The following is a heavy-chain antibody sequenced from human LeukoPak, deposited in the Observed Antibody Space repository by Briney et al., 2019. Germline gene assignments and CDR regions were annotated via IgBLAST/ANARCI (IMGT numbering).Heavy chain of an antibody. CDR3: ARLLYGDHTYYYYYYTDV. J-gene: IGHJ6*03. Sequence: SETLSLTCTVSGGSISGYYWSWIRQPPGKGLEWIGYIYSSGSTNYNPSLKSRVTISVDTSKNQFSLKLSSVTAADTAVYYCARLLYGDHTYYYYYYTDVWGKGTTVTVSS. CDR2: IYSSGST. CDR1: GGSISGYY. D-gene: IGHD4-17*01. V-gene: IGHV4-59*12.